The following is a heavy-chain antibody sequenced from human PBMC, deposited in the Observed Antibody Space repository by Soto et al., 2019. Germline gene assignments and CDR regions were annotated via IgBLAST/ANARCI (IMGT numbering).Heavy chain of an antibody. V-gene: IGHV3-23*01. Sequence: GGSLRLSCAASGFTFSSYAMSWVRQAPGKGLEWVSAISGSGGSTYYADSVKGRFTISRDNSKNTLYLQMNSLRAEDTAVYYCAKDRYYYDSSGYRYFDYWGQGTLVTVSS. CDR3: AKDRYYYDSSGYRYFDY. CDR1: GFTFSSYA. D-gene: IGHD3-22*01. CDR2: ISGSGGST. J-gene: IGHJ4*02.